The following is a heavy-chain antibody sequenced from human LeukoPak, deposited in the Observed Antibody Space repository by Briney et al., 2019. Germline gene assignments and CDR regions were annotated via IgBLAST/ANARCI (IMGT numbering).Heavy chain of an antibody. D-gene: IGHD2-2*01. J-gene: IGHJ4*02. V-gene: IGHV3-66*02. CDR2: IYSGGST. CDR3: ARGEHIVVVPAAIPLDY. CDR1: GFTVSSNY. Sequence: GESLKISCAASGFTVSSNYMSWVRQAPGKGQEWVSVIYSGGSTYYADSVKGRFTISRDNSKNTLYLQMNSLRAEDTAVYYCARGEHIVVVPAAIPLDYWGQGTLVTVSS.